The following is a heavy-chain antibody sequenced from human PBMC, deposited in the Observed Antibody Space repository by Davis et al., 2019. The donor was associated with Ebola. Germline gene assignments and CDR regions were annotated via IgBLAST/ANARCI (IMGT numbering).Heavy chain of an antibody. CDR2: IRQDGSEK. D-gene: IGHD5-24*01. J-gene: IGHJ6*04. CDR3: AKFRDGYPYYGMDV. Sequence: GESLKISCAASGFTFSSDWMSWVRQAPGKGLEWVANIRQDGSEKYYVDSVKGRFTILRDNAKKSLYLQMKSLRDEDTAVYYCAKFRDGYPYYGMDVWGKGTTVTVSS. CDR1: GFTFSSDW. V-gene: IGHV3-7*01.